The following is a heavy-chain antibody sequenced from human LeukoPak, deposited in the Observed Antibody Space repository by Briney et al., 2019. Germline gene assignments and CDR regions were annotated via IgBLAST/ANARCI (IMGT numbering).Heavy chain of an antibody. Sequence: ASVKVSCKASGYTFTSYAISWVRQAPGQGLEWMGWSNPNSGVTNYAQKLQGRVTITRDTSIDTAYMQLSRLRTDDTAVYYCAKDRYGDYEAPFHYYMDAWGRGTTVTVSS. D-gene: IGHD5-12*01. CDR1: GYTFTSYA. J-gene: IGHJ6*03. CDR2: SNPNSGVT. V-gene: IGHV1-2*02. CDR3: AKDRYGDYEAPFHYYMDA.